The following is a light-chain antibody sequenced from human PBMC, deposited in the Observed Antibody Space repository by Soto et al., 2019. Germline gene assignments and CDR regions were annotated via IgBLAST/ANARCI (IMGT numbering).Light chain of an antibody. V-gene: IGKV3-20*01. CDR2: GAS. J-gene: IGKJ1*01. CDR3: QQYGSSRQT. CDR1: QSVSSSY. Sequence: EIVLTQSPGTLSLSPGERATLSCRASQSVSSSYLAWYQQKPGQAPRLLMYGASTRATGIPDRFTGSGSGTDFTLTISRLEPEDFAVYYCQQYGSSRQTFGQGTKVDIK.